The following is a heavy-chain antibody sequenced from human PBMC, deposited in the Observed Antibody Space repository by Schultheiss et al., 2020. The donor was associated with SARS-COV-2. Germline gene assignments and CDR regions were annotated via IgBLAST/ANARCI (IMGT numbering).Heavy chain of an antibody. J-gene: IGHJ6*02. CDR3: ARARGYDFWSGSYYYYGMDV. D-gene: IGHD3-3*01. Sequence: SETLSLTCAVSGGSISSGGYSWSWIRQPPGKGLEWIGYIYHSGSTYYNPSLKSRVTISVDRSKNQFSLKLSSVTAADTAVYYCARARGYDFWSGSYYYYGMDVWGQGTTVTVSS. CDR2: IYHSGST. V-gene: IGHV4-30-2*01. CDR1: GGSISSGGYS.